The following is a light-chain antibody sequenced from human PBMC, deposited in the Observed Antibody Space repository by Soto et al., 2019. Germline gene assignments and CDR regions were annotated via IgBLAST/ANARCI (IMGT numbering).Light chain of an antibody. Sequence: DIQMTQSPSSLSASVGDRVTIACQSSHDVSRNLNWFQQKPGEAPKLLIYDASNLERGVPSRFSGSGSGTVFTLTISSLQPEDVATYYCQQYNSMLSFGGGTEVEMK. CDR2: DAS. CDR3: QQYNSMLS. CDR1: HDVSRN. J-gene: IGKJ4*01. V-gene: IGKV1-33*01.